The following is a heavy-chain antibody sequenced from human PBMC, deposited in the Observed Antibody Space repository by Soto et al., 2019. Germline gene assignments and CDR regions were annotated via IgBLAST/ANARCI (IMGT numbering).Heavy chain of an antibody. Sequence: PSETLSLTCTVSGGSISSTDHYWGWVRQPPGKGLEWLGSIYFAGSTFHNPALKSQATISVDTSRNQFSLRLTTVTASDTAVYYCARLVFHCLRGSCDDYSFYGLDVWGQGTTVTVSS. CDR2: IYFAGST. D-gene: IGHD2-15*01. J-gene: IGHJ6*02. V-gene: IGHV4-39*01. CDR1: GGSISSTDHY. CDR3: ARLVFHCLRGSCDDYSFYGLDV.